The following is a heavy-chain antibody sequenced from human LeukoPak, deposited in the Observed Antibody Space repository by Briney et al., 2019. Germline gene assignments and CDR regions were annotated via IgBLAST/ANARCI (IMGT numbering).Heavy chain of an antibody. D-gene: IGHD3-22*01. Sequence: PSETLSLTCTVSGGSISSSSYYWGWIRQPPGTGLEWIGSIYYSGSTYYNPSLKSRVTISVDTSKNQFSLKLSSVTAADTAVYYCARGHAGDYYDSSPRFDPWGQGTLVTVSS. J-gene: IGHJ5*02. CDR1: GGSISSSSYY. CDR3: ARGHAGDYYDSSPRFDP. CDR2: IYYSGST. V-gene: IGHV4-39*01.